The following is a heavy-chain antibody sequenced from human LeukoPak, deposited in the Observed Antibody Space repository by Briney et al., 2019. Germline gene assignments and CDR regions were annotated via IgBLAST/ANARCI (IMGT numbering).Heavy chain of an antibody. CDR2: ISSGGSTI. CDR1: GFTFSDHY. J-gene: IGHJ4*02. V-gene: IGHV3-11*01. Sequence: KPGGSLRLSCAVSGFTFSDHYMSWIRQAPGKGLEWVSYISSGGSTISHADSVKGRFTISRDNAENSLYLQMNSLRAEDTAVYYCARREAAGRCFDYWGQGTLVTVSS. D-gene: IGHD6-13*01. CDR3: ARREAAGRCFDY.